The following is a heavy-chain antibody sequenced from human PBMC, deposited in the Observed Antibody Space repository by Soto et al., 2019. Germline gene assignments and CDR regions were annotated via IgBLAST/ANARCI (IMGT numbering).Heavy chain of an antibody. D-gene: IGHD2-15*01. Sequence: QVQLQESGPGLVKPSETLSLTCTVSGVSVSSGNYYWTWIRQPPGKGLEWIGYIHNSGSADYNPSLQSRVTLSVDTSNNHVSLRLSSVTAAGTGVYYCARDSIAFFDYWGQGNLVTVSS. CDR3: ARDSIAFFDY. J-gene: IGHJ4*02. CDR2: IHNSGSA. CDR1: GVSVSSGNYY. V-gene: IGHV4-61*03.